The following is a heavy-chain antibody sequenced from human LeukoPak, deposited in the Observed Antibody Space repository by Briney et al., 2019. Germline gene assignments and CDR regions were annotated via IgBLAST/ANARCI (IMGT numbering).Heavy chain of an antibody. D-gene: IGHD3-22*01. V-gene: IGHV4-61*02. CDR1: GDSISSGDYY. CDR2: ISSSGST. CDR3: ARGPYSYDSSGAFDI. J-gene: IGHJ3*02. Sequence: SETLSPTCTVSGDSISSGDYYWSWIRQPAGKGLEWLGRISSSGSTNYNPSLKSRVTISVDTSKNQFSLKLSSVTAADTAVYFCARGPYSYDSSGAFDIWGQGTMVTVSS.